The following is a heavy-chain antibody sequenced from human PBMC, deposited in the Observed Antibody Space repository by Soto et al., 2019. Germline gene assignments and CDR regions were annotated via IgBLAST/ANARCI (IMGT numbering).Heavy chain of an antibody. J-gene: IGHJ4*02. Sequence: EVQLVETGGGLIQPGGSLRLSCAASGFTVSSNYMSWVRQAPGKGLEWVSVIYSGGSTYYADSVKGRFTISRDNSKNTLYLQMNRLRAEDTAVYYCARDRSSGWTTYFDYWGQGTLVTVSS. D-gene: IGHD6-19*01. CDR2: IYSGGST. V-gene: IGHV3-53*02. CDR1: GFTVSSNY. CDR3: ARDRSSGWTTYFDY.